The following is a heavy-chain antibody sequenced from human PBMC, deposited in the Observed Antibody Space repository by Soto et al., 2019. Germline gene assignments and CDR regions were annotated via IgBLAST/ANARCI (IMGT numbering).Heavy chain of an antibody. CDR3: AREVIPLTTDWYFDL. CDR2: IYDSGRT. V-gene: IGHV4-30-4*01. CDR1: GGSISGGVGGLYY. Sequence: QLQLRESGPGLVKPSETLSLTCTVSGGSISGGVGGLYYWSWIRQPPGKGLEWIGYIYDSGRTYYTPSLKSRVTIPAATTRTQSALRLRSVTDADAAVYYCAREVIPLTTDWYFDLWGRGTLVTVSS. J-gene: IGHJ2*01. D-gene: IGHD4-17*01.